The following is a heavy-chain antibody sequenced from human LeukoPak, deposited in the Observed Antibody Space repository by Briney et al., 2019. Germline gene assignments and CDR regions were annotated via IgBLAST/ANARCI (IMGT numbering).Heavy chain of an antibody. V-gene: IGHV4-4*07. CDR1: GGSISTYY. CDR3: ARESVEIGTRGFDP. Sequence: PSETLSLTCTVSGGSISTYYWAWIRQPAGKGLEWIGRIYTDGGTTIYNPSLTSRATISVDTSKNHFSLRLRSVTAADTAMYYCARESVEIGTRGFDPWGQGTLVTVSS. CDR2: IYTDGGTT. J-gene: IGHJ5*01. D-gene: IGHD6-13*01.